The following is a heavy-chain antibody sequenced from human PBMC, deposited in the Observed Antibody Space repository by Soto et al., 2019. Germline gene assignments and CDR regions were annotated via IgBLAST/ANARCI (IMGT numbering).Heavy chain of an antibody. Sequence: EVQLVESGGGVVKPGGSLRLSCAASGFTFSSYSMNWVRQAPGKGLEWVSSITSSSSYIYYADSVKGRFTISRDNAKNSLYLQMNSLRAEDTAVYYCASEQWEGGMDVWGQVTTVTVSS. CDR2: ITSSSSYI. D-gene: IGHD1-26*01. CDR3: ASEQWEGGMDV. J-gene: IGHJ6*02. V-gene: IGHV3-21*01. CDR1: GFTFSSYS.